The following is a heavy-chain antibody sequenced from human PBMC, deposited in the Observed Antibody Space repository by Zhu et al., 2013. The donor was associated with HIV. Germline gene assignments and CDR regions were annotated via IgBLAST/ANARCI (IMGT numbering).Heavy chain of an antibody. CDR1: GGTFSSYA. CDR2: IIPIFGTA. J-gene: IGHJ6*02. D-gene: IGHD2-15*01. Sequence: QVQLVQSGAEVKKPGSSVKVSCKASGGTFSSYAISWVRQAPGQGLEWMGGIIPIFGTANYAQKFQGRVTITADKSTSTAYMELSSLRSEDTAVYYCARDSLVVVSYYYYGMDVWGQGTTVTVSS. CDR3: ARDSLVVVSYYYYGMDV. V-gene: IGHV1-69*14.